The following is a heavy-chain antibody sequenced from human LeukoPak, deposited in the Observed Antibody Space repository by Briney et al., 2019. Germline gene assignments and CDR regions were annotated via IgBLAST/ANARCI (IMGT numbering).Heavy chain of an antibody. V-gene: IGHV1-46*01. Sequence: ASVKVSCKASGYTFTSYYMHWVGQAPGQGLEWMGIINPSGGSTSYAQKFQGRVTMTRDTSTGTVYMELSSLRSEDTAVYYCARSSSTGHFDYWGQGTLVTVSS. J-gene: IGHJ4*02. CDR2: INPSGGST. CDR1: GYTFTSYY. D-gene: IGHD6-6*01. CDR3: ARSSSTGHFDY.